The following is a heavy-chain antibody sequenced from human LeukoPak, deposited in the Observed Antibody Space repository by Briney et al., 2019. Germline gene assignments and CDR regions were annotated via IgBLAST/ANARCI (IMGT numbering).Heavy chain of an antibody. CDR2: IKGDESAK. CDR3: TRDVGGSLDY. D-gene: IGHD1-26*01. V-gene: IGHV3-7*01. CDR1: GFTFSTYW. J-gene: IGHJ4*02. Sequence: GGSLRLSCAASGFTFSTYWMAWVRQAPGKGLEWVANIKGDESAKHQADSVKGRFTISRDNAQNSVYLQMTSLRGEDTAVYYCTRDVGGSLDYWGQGTLVTVSS.